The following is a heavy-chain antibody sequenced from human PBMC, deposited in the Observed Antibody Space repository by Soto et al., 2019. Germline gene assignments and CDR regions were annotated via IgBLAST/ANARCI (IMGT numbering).Heavy chain of an antibody. CDR3: ARGGNPNYY. Sequence: EVQLEESGGGLVQPGGSLRLSCVVSGFTVSRNYMSWVRQAPGKGLEGVSVIYNGGSTYYADSVKGRFTISRHNSKNTLYLQMNSLSAADTAVYYCARGGNPNYYWGQGTLVTVSS. J-gene: IGHJ4*02. CDR2: IYNGGST. CDR1: GFTVSRNY. D-gene: IGHD4-4*01. V-gene: IGHV3-53*04.